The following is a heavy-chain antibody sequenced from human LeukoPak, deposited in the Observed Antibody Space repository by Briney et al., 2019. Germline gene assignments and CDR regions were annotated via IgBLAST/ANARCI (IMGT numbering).Heavy chain of an antibody. CDR2: IDPKSGGT. V-gene: IGHV1-2*02. D-gene: IGHD3-9*01. CDR1: GYTFTGSY. CDR3: ARGGYDILTGSYRVRYYFDY. Sequence: ASVKVSCKASGYTFTGSYMHWVRQAPGQGLEWMGWIDPKSGGTHSAQKFQGRVTMTRDTSISTAYKELSRLRSDDTAVYYCARGGYDILTGSYRVRYYFDYWGQGTLVTVSS. J-gene: IGHJ4*02.